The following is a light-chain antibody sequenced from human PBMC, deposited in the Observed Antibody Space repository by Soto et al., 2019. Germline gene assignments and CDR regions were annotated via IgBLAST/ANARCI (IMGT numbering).Light chain of an antibody. CDR2: GAS. CDR3: QQYNNWPF. Sequence: EIVMTQYTATLSVSPGERATLSCRASQSVSSNLAWYQQKPGQAPRLLIYGASTRATGIPARFSGSGSGTEFTLTISSLQSEDFAVYYCQQYNNWPFFGGGTKVDI. V-gene: IGKV3-15*01. CDR1: QSVSSN. J-gene: IGKJ4*01.